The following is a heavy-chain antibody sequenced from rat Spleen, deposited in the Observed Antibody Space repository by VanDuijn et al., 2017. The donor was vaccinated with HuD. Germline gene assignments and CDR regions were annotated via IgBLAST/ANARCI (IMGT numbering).Heavy chain of an antibody. D-gene: IGHD1-6*01. CDR1: GYSITSGYG. CDR2: INSAGST. CDR3: ARSILRMGNWYFDF. Sequence: EVQLQESGPGLVKPSQSLSLTCSVTGYSITSGYGWNWIRKFPGNKLEWMGYINSAGSTNYNPPLKSQISITRDTSKNQFFLQLTSVTTEDTATYYCARSILRMGNWYFDFWGPGTMVTVSS. J-gene: IGHJ1*01. V-gene: IGHV3-3*01.